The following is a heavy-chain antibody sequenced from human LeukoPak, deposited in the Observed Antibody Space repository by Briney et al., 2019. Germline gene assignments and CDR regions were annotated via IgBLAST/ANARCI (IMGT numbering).Heavy chain of an antibody. J-gene: IGHJ4*02. Sequence: GGSLRLSCAASGFTFSNYWMSWVRQAPGKGLEWVANIKQDGSEKYYVDTVKGRFTISRDNAKNSLDLQMNSLRVEDTAVYYCARGGDKTYCSANRCYYIDDWGQGTLVTVSS. V-gene: IGHV3-7*01. CDR2: IKQDGSEK. CDR3: ARGGDKTYCSANRCYYIDD. CDR1: GFTFSNYW. D-gene: IGHD2-15*01.